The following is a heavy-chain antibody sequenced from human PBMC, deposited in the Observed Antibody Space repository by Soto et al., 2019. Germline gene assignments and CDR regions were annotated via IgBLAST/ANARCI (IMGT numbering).Heavy chain of an antibody. Sequence: VRLVESGGGLVQPGGSLRLSCAASGFSFSRYAMSWVRQAPGTGLEWISYISMSGTTMFYADSVKGRFTISRDNAQKSLIVEMKSLRADDTAIYFCARDAIWDATNWFDPWGQGTLVTVSS. D-gene: IGHD1-26*01. V-gene: IGHV3-48*01. J-gene: IGHJ5*02. CDR1: GFSFSRYA. CDR2: ISMSGTTM. CDR3: ARDAIWDATNWFDP.